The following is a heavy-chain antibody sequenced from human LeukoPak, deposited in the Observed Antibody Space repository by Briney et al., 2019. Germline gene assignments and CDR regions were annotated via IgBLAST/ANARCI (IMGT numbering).Heavy chain of an antibody. J-gene: IGHJ4*02. V-gene: IGHV1-8*01. Sequence: GASVKVSCKASGYTFTSYDINWVRQATGQGLEWMGWMNPNSGNTGYAQKLQGRVTMTTDTSTSTAYMELRSLRSDDTAVYYCAREGRTMAASPFDYWGQGTLVTVSS. CDR1: GYTFTSYD. D-gene: IGHD4/OR15-4a*01. CDR3: AREGRTMAASPFDY. CDR2: MNPNSGNT.